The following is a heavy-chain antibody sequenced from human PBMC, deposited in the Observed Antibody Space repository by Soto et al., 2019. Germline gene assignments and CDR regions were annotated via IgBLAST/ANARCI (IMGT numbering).Heavy chain of an antibody. CDR1: GFPFSFYS. J-gene: IGHJ4*02. CDR3: ARDFGLRSGWPHPSRFDY. CDR2: ISGSGGST. V-gene: IGHV3-23*01. D-gene: IGHD6-19*01. Sequence: HPGGSLRLSCAASGFPFSFYSMSWVRQAPGKGLEWVSAISGSGGSTYYADSVKGRFTISRDNSKNTLYLQMNSLRAEDTAVYYSARDFGLRSGWPHPSRFDYWGQGTLVTVSS.